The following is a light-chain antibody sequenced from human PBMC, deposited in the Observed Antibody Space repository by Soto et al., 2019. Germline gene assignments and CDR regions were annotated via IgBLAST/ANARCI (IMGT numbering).Light chain of an antibody. CDR2: GAS. J-gene: IGKJ1*01. Sequence: EIVLTQSPGTLSLSPGERATLSCGASQSVNSSYLAWYQHKPGQAPRLLIYGASTRATGIPDRFSGSGSGTDFTLTIARLEPGDFAVYYCQQYGNSPQTFGQGTKVDIK. CDR3: QQYGNSPQT. CDR1: QSVNSSY. V-gene: IGKV3-20*01.